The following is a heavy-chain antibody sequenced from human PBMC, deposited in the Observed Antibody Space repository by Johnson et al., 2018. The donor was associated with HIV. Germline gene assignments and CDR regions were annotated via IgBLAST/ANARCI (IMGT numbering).Heavy chain of an antibody. Sequence: QMQLVESGGGVVQPGGSLRLSCVASGFTFSSYGMHWVRQAPGKGLEWVAIISNDGSNTYFADSVKGRFTISRDNFKNTVYLKMNSLRTVDTAVYYCARGYTWNDVSIWGQGTMVTVSS. CDR3: ARGYTWNDVSI. J-gene: IGHJ3*02. CDR1: GFTFSSYG. CDR2: ISNDGSNT. V-gene: IGHV3-30*03. D-gene: IGHD1-1*01.